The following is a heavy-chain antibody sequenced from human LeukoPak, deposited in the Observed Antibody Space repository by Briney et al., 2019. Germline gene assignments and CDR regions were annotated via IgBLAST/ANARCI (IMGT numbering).Heavy chain of an antibody. J-gene: IGHJ2*01. D-gene: IGHD3-10*01. CDR2: INHSGST. CDR1: GGSFSGYY. Sequence: PSETLSLTCAVYGGSFSGYYWSWIRQPPGKGLEWIGEINHSGSTNYNPSLKSRVTISVDTSKNQFSLKLSSVTAADTAVYYCARQFGSGLWYFDLWGRGTLVTVSS. V-gene: IGHV4-34*01. CDR3: ARQFGSGLWYFDL.